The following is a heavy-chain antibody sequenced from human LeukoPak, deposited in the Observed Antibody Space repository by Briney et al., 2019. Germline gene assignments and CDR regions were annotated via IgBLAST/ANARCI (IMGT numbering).Heavy chain of an antibody. CDR3: LAHSYCSGGSCYYYYYYYMDV. CDR1: GYSISSGYF. Sequence: PSETLSLTCTVSGYSISSGYFWGWIRQPPGKGLEWIGTIYHSGSTYYNASLESRVTISVDTSKNQFSLKLSSVTAADTAVYYCLAHSYCSGGSCYYYYYYYMDVWGKGTTVTVSS. CDR2: IYHSGST. D-gene: IGHD2-15*01. J-gene: IGHJ6*03. V-gene: IGHV4-38-2*02.